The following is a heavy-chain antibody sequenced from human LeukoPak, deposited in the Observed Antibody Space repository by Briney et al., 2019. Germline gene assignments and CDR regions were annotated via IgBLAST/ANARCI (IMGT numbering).Heavy chain of an antibody. CDR2: IYYSGST. J-gene: IGHJ5*02. V-gene: IGHV4-59*01. Sequence: SETLSLTCTASGGSISSCYWSWIRQPPGKGLEWIGYIYYSGSTNYNPSLKSRVTISVDTSKNQFSLKLSSVTAADTAVYYCARVRTGWIQLRDYWFDPWGQGTLVTVSS. CDR3: ARVRTGWIQLRDYWFDP. CDR1: GGSISSCY. D-gene: IGHD5-18*01.